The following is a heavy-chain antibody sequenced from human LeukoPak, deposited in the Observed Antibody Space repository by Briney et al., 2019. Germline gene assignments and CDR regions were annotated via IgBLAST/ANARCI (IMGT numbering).Heavy chain of an antibody. CDR2: ISGSGDYI. Sequence: GGSLRLSCAASGFTFSSYAMSWVRQAPGKGLEWVSAISGSGDYIYYADSVKGRFTISRDNAKNSLYLQMNSLRAEDTAVYYCATKKGGQQWLVLWGQGTLVTVSS. CDR3: ATKKGGQQWLVL. CDR1: GFTFSSYA. D-gene: IGHD6-19*01. V-gene: IGHV3-21*01. J-gene: IGHJ4*02.